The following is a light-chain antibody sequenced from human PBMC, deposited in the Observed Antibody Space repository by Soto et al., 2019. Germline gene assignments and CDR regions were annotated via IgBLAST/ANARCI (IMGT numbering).Light chain of an antibody. CDR3: CSYAHTSRV. CDR1: SSDVGGYNY. CDR2: EVT. Sequence: QSVLTQPPSASGSPGQSVTISCTGTSSDVGGYNYVSWYQLHPGKAPKLIIYEVTKRPSGVPDRFSGSKSGSTASLTVSGLQAEDEADYYCCSYAHTSRVFGGGTKLTVL. J-gene: IGLJ3*02. V-gene: IGLV2-8*01.